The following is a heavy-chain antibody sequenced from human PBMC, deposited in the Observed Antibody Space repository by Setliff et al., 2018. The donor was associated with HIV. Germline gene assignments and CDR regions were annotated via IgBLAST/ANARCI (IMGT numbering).Heavy chain of an antibody. CDR2: IYTDGTI. CDR1: GGSISSGNYY. CDR3: ASRIYYYDESRVLREEGFVP. Sequence: SETLSLTCSVSGGSISSGNYYWGWTRQPAGKGLEWIGHIYTDGTIKYNPSLKSRLTISLDTSKNQFSLKLTSVTAADTAMYYCASRIYYYDESRVLREEGFVPWGQGTLVTVS. D-gene: IGHD3-22*01. V-gene: IGHV4-61*09. J-gene: IGHJ5*02.